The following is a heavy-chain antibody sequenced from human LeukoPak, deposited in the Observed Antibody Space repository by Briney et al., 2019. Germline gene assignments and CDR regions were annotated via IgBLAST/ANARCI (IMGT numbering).Heavy chain of an antibody. D-gene: IGHD6-13*01. CDR1: GYTFTSYG. V-gene: IGHV1-18*01. CDR2: ISAYNGNT. CDR3: ARDEYASSWYYFDY. Sequence: ASVKVSCKASGYTFTSYGISWVRQAPGQGLEWMGWISAYNGNTNYAQKLQGRVTITTDTSTSTAYMELRSLRSDDTAVYYCARDEYASSWYYFDYWGQGTPVTVSS. J-gene: IGHJ4*02.